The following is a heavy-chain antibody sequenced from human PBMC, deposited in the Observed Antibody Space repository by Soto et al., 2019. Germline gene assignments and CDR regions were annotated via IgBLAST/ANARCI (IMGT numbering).Heavy chain of an antibody. J-gene: IGHJ6*02. CDR1: GFSLSTGGLG. V-gene: IGHV2-5*02. D-gene: IGHD2-21*02. CDR2: IYWDDDK. CDR3: VHSRCGGVCLRSYSSHYYYGMDV. Sequence: QITLKESGPTLVKPTQTLTLTCTFSGFSLSTGGLGVGWIRQPPGEALEWLALIYWDDDKRYSPSLRSRLTITKDTSKNQVVLIMTNMDPVDTATYYCVHSRCGGVCLRSYSSHYYYGMDVWGQGTTVTVSS.